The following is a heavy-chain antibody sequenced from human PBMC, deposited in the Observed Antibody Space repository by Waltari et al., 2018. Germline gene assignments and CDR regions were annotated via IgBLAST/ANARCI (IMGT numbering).Heavy chain of an antibody. V-gene: IGHV4-39*07. D-gene: IGHD3-10*01. Sequence: QLQLQESGPGLVKPSETLSLTCTVSGGSISSSSYYWGWIRQPPGKGLEWIGSIYYSGSTYYNPSLKSRVTISVDTSKNQFSLKLSSVTAADTAVYYCARVRHWHWFDPWGQGTLVTVSS. CDR1: GGSISSSSYY. J-gene: IGHJ5*02. CDR2: IYYSGST. CDR3: ARVRHWHWFDP.